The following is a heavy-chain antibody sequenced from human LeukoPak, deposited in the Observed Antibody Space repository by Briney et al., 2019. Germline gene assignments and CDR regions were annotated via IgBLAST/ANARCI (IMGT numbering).Heavy chain of an antibody. CDR1: GFTFRSYE. J-gene: IGHJ4*02. CDR3: ARGHDILTGYYYYFDY. CDR2: ISSSGSTI. V-gene: IGHV3-48*03. Sequence: GGSLRLSCSAPGFTFRSYEMNWVRQAPGKGLEWVSYISSSGSTIYYADSVKGRFPISRDNAKNSLYLQMNSLRAEDTAVYYCARGHDILTGYYYYFDYWGQGTLVTVSS. D-gene: IGHD3-9*01.